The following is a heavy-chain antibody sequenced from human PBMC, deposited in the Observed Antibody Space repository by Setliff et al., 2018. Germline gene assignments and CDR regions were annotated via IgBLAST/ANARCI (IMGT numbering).Heavy chain of an antibody. CDR3: ATSGFCSSGSCYSFDD. CDR1: GGGGSFSNYY. CDR2: ISPVGST. J-gene: IGHJ4*02. V-gene: IGHV4-34*01. D-gene: IGHD2-15*01. Sequence: PSETLSLTCGVYGGGGSFSNYYWSWIRQPPGKGLEWIGEISPVGSTNYNPSLRSRVTMSLDASKNRFSLNLTSVTAADTAVYFCATSGFCSSGSCYSFDDWGQGALVTVS.